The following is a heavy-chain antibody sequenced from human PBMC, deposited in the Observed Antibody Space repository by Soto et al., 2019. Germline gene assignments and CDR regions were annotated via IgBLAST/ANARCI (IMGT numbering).Heavy chain of an antibody. CDR3: ARASVSGRRFDY. CDR1: GYTFSSYY. V-gene: IGHV1-46*03. D-gene: IGHD6-19*01. J-gene: IGHJ4*02. CDR2: INPSGGST. Sequence: QVQLEQSGAEVKKPGASVKVSCKASGYTFSSYYMHWVRQAPGQGLEWMGVINPSGGSTNYAQKLQGSVTMTRDTSTSTVYMELSSLSSEDTAVYYCARASVSGRRFDYWGQGTLVTVSS.